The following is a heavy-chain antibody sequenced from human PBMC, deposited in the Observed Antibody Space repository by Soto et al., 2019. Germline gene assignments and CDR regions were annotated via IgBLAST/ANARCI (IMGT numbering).Heavy chain of an antibody. J-gene: IGHJ4*02. Sequence: GASVKVSCKASGYTFTSYGISWVRQAPGQGLEWMGWISAYNGNTNYAQELQGRVTMTTDTSTSTGYMELRSLRSDDTAVYYCARDSYYYDTSGYRTVDYWGQGTLVTVSS. CDR2: ISAYNGNT. D-gene: IGHD3-22*01. CDR1: GYTFTSYG. V-gene: IGHV1-18*01. CDR3: ARDSYYYDTSGYRTVDY.